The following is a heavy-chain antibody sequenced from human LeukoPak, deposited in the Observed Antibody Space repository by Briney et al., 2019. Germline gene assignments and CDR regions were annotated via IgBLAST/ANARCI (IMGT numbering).Heavy chain of an antibody. Sequence: ASETLSLTCTVSGGSISSYYWSWIRQPPGKGLEWIGYIYYSGSTNYNPSLKSRVTISVDTSKNQFSLKLSSVTAADTAIYYCARDTGDNLDYWGQGTLVIVSS. D-gene: IGHD7-27*01. CDR3: ARDTGDNLDY. V-gene: IGHV4-59*01. CDR1: GGSISSYY. J-gene: IGHJ4*02. CDR2: IYYSGST.